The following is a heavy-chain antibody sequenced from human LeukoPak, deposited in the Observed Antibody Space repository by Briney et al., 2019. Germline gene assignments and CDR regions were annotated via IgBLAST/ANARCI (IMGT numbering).Heavy chain of an antibody. V-gene: IGHV3-23*01. CDR2: LSGGAGSA. D-gene: IGHD2-15*01. J-gene: IGHJ6*03. CDR3: AKLKGYCRDVSCWYMDV. CDR1: GFTFSSYA. Sequence: TGGSLRLSCAASGFTFSSYAMSWVRQAPGKGLEWISTLSGGAGSAYYADSVKGRFSISRDNSKNTLYLQMSSLRAEDTAVYYCAKLKGYCRDVSCWYMDVWGKGTTVTVSS.